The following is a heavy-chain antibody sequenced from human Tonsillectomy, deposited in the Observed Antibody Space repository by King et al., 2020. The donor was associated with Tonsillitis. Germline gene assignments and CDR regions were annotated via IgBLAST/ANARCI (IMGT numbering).Heavy chain of an antibody. J-gene: IGHJ3*02. Sequence: VQLVESGGGVVQPGRSLRLSCAASGFTFSSYAMHWVRQAPGKGLEWVAVISYDGGNKYYADSVKGRFTISRDNSKNTLNLQMNSLRAWDTAVYYCARDAYCRSTSCYNNDERSRDAFDIWGQGTMVTVSS. CDR3: ARDAYCRSTSCYNNDERSRDAFDI. CDR2: ISYDGGNK. V-gene: IGHV3-30-3*01. D-gene: IGHD2-2*02. CDR1: GFTFSSYA.